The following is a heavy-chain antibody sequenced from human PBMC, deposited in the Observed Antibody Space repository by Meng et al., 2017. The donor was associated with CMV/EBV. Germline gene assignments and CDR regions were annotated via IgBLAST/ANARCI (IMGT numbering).Heavy chain of an antibody. CDR3: AKAGSWYGESWFDP. Sequence: SVKVSCKASGGTFSTFGISWVRQAPGQGLEWMGGIIPIFGTTNYAQKFQARVTITTDESTSTAYMELRSLRSEDTAVYYCAKAGSWYGESWFDPWGQGTLVTVSS. CDR1: GGTFSTFG. CDR2: IIPIFGTT. J-gene: IGHJ5*02. V-gene: IGHV1-69*05. D-gene: IGHD6-13*01.